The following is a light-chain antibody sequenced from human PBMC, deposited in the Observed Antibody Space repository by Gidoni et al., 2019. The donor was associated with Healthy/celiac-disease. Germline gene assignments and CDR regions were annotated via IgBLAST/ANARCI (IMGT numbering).Light chain of an antibody. V-gene: IGLV2-14*01. Sequence: QSALTQPASVSGSPGQSITISCTGTSSDVGGYNYVSWYQQHPGKAPKLMIYEVSKRPSGVSNRSSGSKSGNTASLTISGLQAEGEADYYCSSYTSSSTLVVFGGGTKLTVL. CDR2: EVS. CDR1: SSDVGGYNY. J-gene: IGLJ2*01. CDR3: SSYTSSSTLVV.